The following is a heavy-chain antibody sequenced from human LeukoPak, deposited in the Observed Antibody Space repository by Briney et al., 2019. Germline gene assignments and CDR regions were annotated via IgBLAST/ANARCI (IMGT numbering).Heavy chain of an antibody. D-gene: IGHD4-17*01. V-gene: IGHV4-30-4*01. CDR3: ARVSGATVTFDY. J-gene: IGHJ4*02. CDR2: IYCSGST. Sequence: PSETLSLTCTVSGGSISSGDYYWSWIRQPPGKGLEWIGYIYCSGSTYYNPSLKSRVTISVDTSKNQFSLKLSSVTAADTAVYYCARVSGATVTFDYWGQGTLVTVSS. CDR1: GGSISSGDYY.